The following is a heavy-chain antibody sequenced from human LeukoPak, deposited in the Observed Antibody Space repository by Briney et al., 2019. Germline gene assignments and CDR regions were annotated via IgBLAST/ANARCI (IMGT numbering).Heavy chain of an antibody. CDR1: GYTFTSYY. D-gene: IGHD3-22*01. CDR3: ARDREYYDSSGYFDL. Sequence: ASVKVSCKASGYTFTSYYMHWVRQAPGQALEWMGIINPSGGSTSYAQKFQGRVTMTRDTSTSTVYMELSSLRSEDTAVYYCARDREYYDSSGYFDLWGRGTLVTVSS. CDR2: INPSGGST. J-gene: IGHJ2*01. V-gene: IGHV1-46*01.